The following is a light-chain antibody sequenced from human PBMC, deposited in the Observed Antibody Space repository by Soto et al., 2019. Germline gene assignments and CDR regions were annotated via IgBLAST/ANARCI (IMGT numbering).Light chain of an antibody. J-gene: IGKJ4*01. CDR1: QSFSSY. Sequence: EIVLTQSPATLSLSTGERATLYCRASQSFSSYLAWYQQQPGQAPRLLIYDAFNRPTGIPARFTGSGSGLGFTLTISRLEPEYFAVYYCKRSSDPLTFRGGTNLE. CDR2: DAF. CDR3: KRSSDPLT. V-gene: IGKV3-11*01.